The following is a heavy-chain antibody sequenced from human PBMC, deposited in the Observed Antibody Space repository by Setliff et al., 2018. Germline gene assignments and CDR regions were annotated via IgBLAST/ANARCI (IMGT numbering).Heavy chain of an antibody. CDR3: ARGRHPPWSGYPYYYMDV. V-gene: IGHV1-69*06. CDR2: IIPIFGTA. J-gene: IGHJ6*03. D-gene: IGHD3-3*01. CDR1: GGTFSSYA. Sequence: SVKVSCKSSGGTFSSYAISWVRQAPGQGLEWMGRIIPIFGTANYAQKFQGRVTITADKSTSTAYMELSSLRSEDTAVYYCARGRHPPWSGYPYYYMDVWGKGTTVTVSS.